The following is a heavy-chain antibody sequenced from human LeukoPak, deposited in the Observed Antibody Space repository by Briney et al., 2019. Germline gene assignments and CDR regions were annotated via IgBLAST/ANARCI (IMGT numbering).Heavy chain of an antibody. CDR3: ARELIYGSGSYSTYNWFDP. CDR1: GGSISSYY. CDR2: IYYSGST. V-gene: IGHV4-59*01. Sequence: SETLSLTCTVSGGSISSYYWSWIRQPPGKGLEWIGYIYYSGSTNYNPSLKSRVTIPVDTSKNQFSLKLSSVTAADTAVYYCARELIYGSGSYSTYNWFDPWGQGTLVTVSS. J-gene: IGHJ5*02. D-gene: IGHD3-10*01.